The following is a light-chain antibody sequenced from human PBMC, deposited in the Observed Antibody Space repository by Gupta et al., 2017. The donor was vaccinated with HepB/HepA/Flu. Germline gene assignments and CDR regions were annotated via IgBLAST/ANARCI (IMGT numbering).Light chain of an antibody. CDR2: WAT. CDR3: QQYLTASGCT. Sequence: VMTKSPDSLLVPLGERATIHCKSSRSVLHSSKNKNCISWYQQKPGQPPKLLISWATTREFGVPDRFSGSGSGTDFTLTISILQAEDVAVYNCQQYLTASGCTFGQGTRLEIK. J-gene: IGKJ2*02. V-gene: IGKV4-1*01. CDR1: RSVLHSSKNKNC.